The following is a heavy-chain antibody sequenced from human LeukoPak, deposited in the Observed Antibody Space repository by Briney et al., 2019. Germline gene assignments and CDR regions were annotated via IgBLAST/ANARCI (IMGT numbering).Heavy chain of an antibody. CDR2: ISYDGSNK. CDR3: ARDLTVATKMKGNFDY. D-gene: IGHD4-23*01. V-gene: IGHV3-30-3*01. J-gene: IGHJ4*02. Sequence: PGGSLRLSCAASGFTFSSYAMHWVRQAPGKGLEWVAVISYDGSNKYYADSVKGRFTISRDNAKNTLYLQMNSLRAEDTAVYYCARDLTVATKMKGNFDYWGQGTLVTVSS. CDR1: GFTFSSYA.